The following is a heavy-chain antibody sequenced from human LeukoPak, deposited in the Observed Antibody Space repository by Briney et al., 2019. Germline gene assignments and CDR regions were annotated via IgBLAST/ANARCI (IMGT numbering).Heavy chain of an antibody. D-gene: IGHD3-10*01. CDR2: IYYSGST. J-gene: IGHJ4*02. CDR1: GGPISSGDYF. CDR3: ARDREGSGSYYDY. V-gene: IGHV4-30-4*01. Sequence: SQTLSLTCTVSGGPISSGDYFWSWIRQPPGKGLEWIGYIYYSGSTYYNPSLKSRVTISVDTSKNQFSLKLSSVTAADTAVYYCARDREGSGSYYDYWGQGTLVTVSS.